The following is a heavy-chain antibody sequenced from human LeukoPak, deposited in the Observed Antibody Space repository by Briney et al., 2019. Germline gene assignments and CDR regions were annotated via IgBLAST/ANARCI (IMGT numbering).Heavy chain of an antibody. D-gene: IGHD3-22*01. CDR2: IYHSGST. CDR1: GGSISSGGYS. J-gene: IGHJ5*02. V-gene: IGHV4-30-2*01. Sequence: SLTLSLTCAVSGGSISSGGYSWSWIRQPPGKGLEWIGYIYHSGSTYYNPSLKSRVTISVDRSKNQFSLKLSSVTAADTAVYYCARGESYYDSSGLNWFDPWGQGTLVTVSS. CDR3: ARGESYYDSSGLNWFDP.